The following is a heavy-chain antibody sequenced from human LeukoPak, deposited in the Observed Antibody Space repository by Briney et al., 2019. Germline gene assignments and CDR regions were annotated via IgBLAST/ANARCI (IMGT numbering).Heavy chain of an antibody. CDR3: ARGGDYGDYHFDY. V-gene: IGHV4-30-2*01. CDR2: IYHSGST. Sequence: SQTLSLTCAVSGGSISSGGYSWSWIWQPPGKGLEWIGYIYHSGSTYYNPSLKSRVTISVDRSKNQFSLKLSSVTAADTAVYYCARGGDYGDYHFDYWGQGTLVTVSS. D-gene: IGHD4-17*01. CDR1: GGSISSGGYS. J-gene: IGHJ4*02.